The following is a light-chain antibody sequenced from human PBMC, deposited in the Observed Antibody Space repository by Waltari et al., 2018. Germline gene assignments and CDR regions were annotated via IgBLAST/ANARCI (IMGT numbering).Light chain of an antibody. V-gene: IGKV1-5*01. CDR1: EDINTW. Sequence: DVQLTQSPSTLSAPVGDRVTITCRASEDINTWLAWYQQKPGKAPKLLISDAASLKSGVPSRFSGSGSGTDFTLTITSMQPDDFATYYCQHYKNFPLTFGGGTNVEV. CDR3: QHYKNFPLT. CDR2: DAA. J-gene: IGKJ4*01.